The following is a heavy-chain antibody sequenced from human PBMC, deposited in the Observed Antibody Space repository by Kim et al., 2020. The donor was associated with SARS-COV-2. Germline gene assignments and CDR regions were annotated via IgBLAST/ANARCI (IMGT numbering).Heavy chain of an antibody. J-gene: IGHJ4*02. CDR2: ISWNSGSI. D-gene: IGHD6-13*01. Sequence: GGSLRLSCAASGFTFDDYAMHWVRQAPGKGLEWVSGISWNSGSIGYADSVKGRFTISRDNAKNSLYPQMNSLRAEDTALYYCAKDVYSSSWYVGPLLDYWGQGTLVTVSS. CDR1: GFTFDDYA. CDR3: AKDVYSSSWYVGPLLDY. V-gene: IGHV3-9*01.